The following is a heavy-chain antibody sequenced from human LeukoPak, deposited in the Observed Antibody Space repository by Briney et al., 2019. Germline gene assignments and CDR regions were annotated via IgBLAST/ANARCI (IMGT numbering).Heavy chain of an antibody. J-gene: IGHJ4*02. D-gene: IGHD7-27*01. CDR2: INYDASNK. CDR3: ARDLSWGFDY. CDR1: GFTFSYHG. Sequence: PGGSLRLSCAASGFTFSYHGMHWVRQAPGKWLEWVAFINYDASNKYFADSVKGRFTISRDNSKNTVYLQMNSLRADDSAVYYCARDLSWGFDYWGQGTLDTVSS. V-gene: IGHV3-30*02.